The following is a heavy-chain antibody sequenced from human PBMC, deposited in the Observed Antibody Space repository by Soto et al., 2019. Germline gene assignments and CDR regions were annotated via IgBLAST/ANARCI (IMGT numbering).Heavy chain of an antibody. D-gene: IGHD4-17*01. J-gene: IGHJ6*02. CDR3: ARGTVYYYGMDV. CDR2: ISYDGSNK. Sequence: RASLRLSCAASGFTFSSYGMHWVRQAPGKGLEWVAVISYDGSNKYYADSVKGRFTVYRDNSKNTLYLQMNSLRAEDTAVYYCARGTVYYYGMDVWGQGTTVTVSS. CDR1: GFTFSSYG. V-gene: IGHV3-30*03.